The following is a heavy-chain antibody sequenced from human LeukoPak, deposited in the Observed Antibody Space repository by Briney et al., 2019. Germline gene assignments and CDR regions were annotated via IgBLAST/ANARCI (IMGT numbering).Heavy chain of an antibody. CDR2: VKQDGSGE. Sequence: GRSLRLSCAASGFTFSSYAMHWVRQAPGKGLEWVANVKQDGSGEYYVDSVKGRFTISRDSAKNSLYLQMNSLRAEDTAVYYCARGDFDCWGQGTLVTVSS. CDR1: GFTFSSYA. J-gene: IGHJ4*02. CDR3: ARGDFDC. V-gene: IGHV3-7*03.